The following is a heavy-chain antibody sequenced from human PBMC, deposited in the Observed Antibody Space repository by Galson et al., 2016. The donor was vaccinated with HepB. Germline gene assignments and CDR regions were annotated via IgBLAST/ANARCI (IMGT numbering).Heavy chain of an antibody. CDR3: AQDKASTSVGATTFQH. CDR1: GFTFSSYW. Sequence: SLRLSCAASGFTFSSYWMHWVRQAPGKGLVWVSRINSDGNTTNYADAVNGRFTISRDNAKNSLYLQMNSLRAEDTAFYYCAQDKASTSVGATTFQHWGQGTLVTVSS. D-gene: IGHD1-26*01. V-gene: IGHV3-74*01. J-gene: IGHJ1*01. CDR2: INSDGNTT.